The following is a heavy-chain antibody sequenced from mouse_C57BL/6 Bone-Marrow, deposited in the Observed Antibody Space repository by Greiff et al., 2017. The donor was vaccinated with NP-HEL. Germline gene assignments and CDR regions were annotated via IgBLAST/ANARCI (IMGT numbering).Heavy chain of an antibody. V-gene: IGHV1-26*01. Sequence: VQLQQSGPELVKPGASVKISCKASGYTFTDYYMNWVKQSHGKSLEWIGDINPNNGGTSYNQKFKGKATLTVDKSSSTAYMELRSLTSEDSAVYYCVGSIAMDYWGQGTSVTVSS. D-gene: IGHD1-1*01. CDR3: VGSIAMDY. J-gene: IGHJ4*01. CDR2: INPNNGGT. CDR1: GYTFTDYY.